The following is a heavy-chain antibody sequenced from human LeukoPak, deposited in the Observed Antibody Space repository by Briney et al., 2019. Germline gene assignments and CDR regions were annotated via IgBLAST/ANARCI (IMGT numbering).Heavy chain of an antibody. CDR1: GGSFSGYY. J-gene: IGHJ4*02. V-gene: IGHV4-34*01. CDR2: INHSGST. D-gene: IGHD4-17*01. CDR3: ARSPFKPLTNGGYLDY. Sequence: PSETLSLTCAVYGGSFSGYYWSWIRQPPGKGLEWIGEINHSGSTNYNPSLKSRVTISVDTSKNQFSLKLSSVTAADTAVYYCARSPFKPLTNGGYLDYWGQGTLVTVSS.